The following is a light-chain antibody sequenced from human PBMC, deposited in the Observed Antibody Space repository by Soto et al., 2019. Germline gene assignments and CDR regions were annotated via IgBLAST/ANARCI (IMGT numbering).Light chain of an antibody. CDR1: KLGDKY. J-gene: IGLJ2*01. V-gene: IGLV3-1*01. CDR3: QAWDSHVV. CDR2: QDS. Sequence: SYELTQPPSVSVSPGQTASITCSGDKLGDKYACWYQQKPGKSPVRVIYQDSKRPSGIPERFSGSNSGNTATLTISGTQAMDEADYYCQAWDSHVVFGGGTQLTVL.